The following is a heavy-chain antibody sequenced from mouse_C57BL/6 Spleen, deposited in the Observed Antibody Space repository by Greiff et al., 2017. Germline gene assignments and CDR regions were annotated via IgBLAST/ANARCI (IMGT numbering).Heavy chain of an antibody. Sequence: VQLQQSGPELVKPGASVKISCKASGYTFTDYYMNWVKQSHGKSLEWIGDINPNNGGTSYNQKFKGKATLTVDKSSSTAYMELRSLTSEDSAVYYCASTDYYGSHYYFYCWGQGATVTVSS. CDR2: INPNNGGT. J-gene: IGHJ2*01. CDR1: GYTFTDYY. D-gene: IGHD1-1*01. V-gene: IGHV1-26*01. CDR3: ASTDYYGSHYYFYC.